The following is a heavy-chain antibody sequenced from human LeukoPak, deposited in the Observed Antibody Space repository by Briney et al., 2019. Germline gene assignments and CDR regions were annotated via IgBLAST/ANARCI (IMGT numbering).Heavy chain of an antibody. J-gene: IGHJ4*02. CDR2: ISSSGSTI. D-gene: IGHD2-15*01. CDR3: ARDCSGGSCYGY. Sequence: GGSLRLSCAASGFTFSSYEMNWVRQAPGKGLEWVSYISSSGSTIYYADSVKGRFTISRDNARNSLYLQMDSLRAEDTAVYYCARDCSGGSCYGYWGQGTLVTVSS. V-gene: IGHV3-48*03. CDR1: GFTFSSYE.